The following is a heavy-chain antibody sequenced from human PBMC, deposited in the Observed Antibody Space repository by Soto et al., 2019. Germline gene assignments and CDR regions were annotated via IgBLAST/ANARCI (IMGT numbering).Heavy chain of an antibody. CDR2: PGGSGDT. V-gene: IGHV3-23*01. D-gene: IGHD2-21*01. CDR1: RFTLRNYV. J-gene: IGHJ3*02. CDR3: ATAGHCGGLRCSSFDM. Sequence: EVQLLESGGGLVQPGGSLRLSCAASRFTLRNYVVNWVRQAPGKGLEWVSTPGGSGDTYYTDSVKGRFTISRDNSKNTVYWEMITLRAEDTAVYYCATAGHCGGLRCSSFDMRGQGTVVTGSS.